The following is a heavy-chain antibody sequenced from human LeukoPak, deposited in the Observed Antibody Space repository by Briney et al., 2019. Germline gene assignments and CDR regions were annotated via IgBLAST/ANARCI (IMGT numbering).Heavy chain of an antibody. D-gene: IGHD2-2*01. CDR2: ISTDNGNT. Sequence: EASVKVSCKASGYTFTSYGITWVRQAPGQGLEWMGWISTDNGNTNYAQKLQGRVTMTTDTSTSTAYMELKGLTSDDTAVYYCARAFRHGIAVVPTAYWGQGTLVTVSS. J-gene: IGHJ4*02. V-gene: IGHV1-18*01. CDR3: ARAFRHGIAVVPTAY. CDR1: GYTFTSYG.